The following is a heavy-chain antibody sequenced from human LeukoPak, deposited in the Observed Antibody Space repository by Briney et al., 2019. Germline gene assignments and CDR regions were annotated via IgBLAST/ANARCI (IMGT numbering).Heavy chain of an antibody. CDR1: GFTVSSNY. Sequence: GGSLRLSCAASGFTVSSNYMSWVRQAPGKGLEWVSVIYSGGSTYYADSVKGRFTISRDNSKNMLYLQMNSLRAEDTAVYYCAKTMGAIDHDYWGQGTLVTVSS. CDR3: AKTMGAIDHDY. CDR2: IYSGGST. D-gene: IGHD1-26*01. V-gene: IGHV3-53*01. J-gene: IGHJ4*02.